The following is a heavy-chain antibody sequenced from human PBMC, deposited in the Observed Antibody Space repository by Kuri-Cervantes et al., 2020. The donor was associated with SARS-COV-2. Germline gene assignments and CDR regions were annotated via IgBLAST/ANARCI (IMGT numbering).Heavy chain of an antibody. CDR3: ARDQYGERGWFDP. CDR2: INHSGST. J-gene: IGHJ5*02. CDR1: GGSISSYY. V-gene: IGHV4-59*01. Sequence: SETLSLTCTVSGGSISSYYWSWIRQPPGKGLEWIGEINHSGSTNYNPSLKSRVTISVDTSKNQFSLKLSSVTAADTAVYYCARDQYGERGWFDPWGQGTLVTVSS. D-gene: IGHD4-17*01.